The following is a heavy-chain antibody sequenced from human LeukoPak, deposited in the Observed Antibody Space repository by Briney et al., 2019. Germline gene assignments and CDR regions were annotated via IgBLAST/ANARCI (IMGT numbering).Heavy chain of an antibody. V-gene: IGHV3-48*02. CDR3: ARELPLRRITGTTDY. CDR2: ISSRSSTI. D-gene: IGHD1-20*01. J-gene: IGHJ4*02. CDR1: GFTFSSYE. Sequence: GGSLRLSCAASGFTFSSYEMNWVRQAPGKGLEWVSFISSRSSTIYYADSVKGRFTISRDNAKNSVYLQMKSLRDEDTAVYYCARELPLRRITGTTDYWGQGTLVTVSS.